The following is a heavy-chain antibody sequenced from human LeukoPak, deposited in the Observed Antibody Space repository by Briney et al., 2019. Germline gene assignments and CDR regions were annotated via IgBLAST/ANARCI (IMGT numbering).Heavy chain of an antibody. V-gene: IGHV3-9*01. D-gene: IGHD1-26*01. CDR3: AKDTSYSGSTNFDY. CDR2: ISWNSGSM. Sequence: GGSLRLSCAASGFTFDDYAMHWVRQAPGKGLEWVSTISWNSGSMDYADSVKGRFTISRDNAKNFLYLQMNSLRVEDTALYYCAKDTSYSGSTNFDYWGQGTLVTVSS. CDR1: GFTFDDYA. J-gene: IGHJ4*02.